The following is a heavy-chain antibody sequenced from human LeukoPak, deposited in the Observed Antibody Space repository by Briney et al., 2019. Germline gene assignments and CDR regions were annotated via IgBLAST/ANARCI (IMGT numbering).Heavy chain of an antibody. J-gene: IGHJ5*02. CDR2: IYYSGST. CDR3: ARHSWDYYDSSGYQGWFDP. D-gene: IGHD3-22*01. Sequence: KSSETLSLTCTVSGGSISSSYYYWGWIRQPPGKGLEWIGSIYYSGSTYYNPSLKSRVTISVDTSKNQFSLKLRSVTAADTAVYYCARHSWDYYDSSGYQGWFDPWGQGTLVTVSS. CDR1: GGSISSSYYY. V-gene: IGHV4-39*01.